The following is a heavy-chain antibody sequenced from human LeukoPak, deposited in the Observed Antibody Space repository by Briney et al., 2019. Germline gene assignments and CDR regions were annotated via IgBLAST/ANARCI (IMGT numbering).Heavy chain of an antibody. Sequence: SETLSLTCTVSGGSISSSSYYWGWIRQPPGKGLEWIGSIYYSGSTYYNPSLRSRVTISVDTSKNQFSLKLSSVTAADTAVYYCARRGPPNMVRGVITWFDPWGQGTLVTVSS. CDR3: ARRGPPNMVRGVITWFDP. CDR1: GGSISSSSYY. V-gene: IGHV4-39*01. D-gene: IGHD3-10*01. J-gene: IGHJ5*02. CDR2: IYYSGST.